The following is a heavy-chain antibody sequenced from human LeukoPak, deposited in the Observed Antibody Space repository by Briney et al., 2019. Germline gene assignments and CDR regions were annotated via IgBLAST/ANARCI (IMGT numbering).Heavy chain of an antibody. CDR3: AKARPRYCSSTSCYVHYYYGMDV. CDR1: GGSFSGYY. J-gene: IGHJ6*02. D-gene: IGHD2-2*01. Sequence: SETLSLTCAVYGGSFSGYYWSWIRQPPGKGLEWIGEINHSGSTNYNPSLKSRVTISVDTSKNQFSLKLSSVTAADTAVYYCAKARPRYCSSTSCYVHYYYGMDVWGQGTTVTVSS. V-gene: IGHV4-34*01. CDR2: INHSGST.